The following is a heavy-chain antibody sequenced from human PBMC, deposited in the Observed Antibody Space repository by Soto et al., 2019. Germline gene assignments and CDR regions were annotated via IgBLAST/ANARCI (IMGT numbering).Heavy chain of an antibody. V-gene: IGHV2-5*02. J-gene: IGHJ4*02. CDR3: AHRVLRTVFGLVTTTAIYFDF. CDR1: GFSLTTSGVG. CDR2: IYWDDDK. D-gene: IGHD3-3*01. Sequence: QITLNESGPTQVNPRQTLTLTCTFSGFSLTTSGVGVGWIRQSPGKAPEWLALIYWDDDKRYSPFLKSRLTITNDTSKNQVVLTMADLDPADTATYYCAHRVLRTVFGLVTTTAIYFDFWGQGTPVAVSS.